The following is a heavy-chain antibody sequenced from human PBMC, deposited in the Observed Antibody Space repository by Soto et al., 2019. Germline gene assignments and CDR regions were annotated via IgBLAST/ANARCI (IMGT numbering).Heavy chain of an antibody. CDR3: ARESGGATATLDYYYFYMDV. CDR1: GDSFNDYY. Sequence: VQLVQSGAEVKKPGASVKVSCKTSGDSFNDYYIHWVRQAPGQGLEWMGWINPNGGVTKYAQKFRGRVTVNRDTSSRTVYMELSSLRSDDTAVYYCARESGGATATLDYYYFYMDVWGKGTTVTVSS. V-gene: IGHV1-2*02. CDR2: INPNGGVT. J-gene: IGHJ6*03. D-gene: IGHD5-12*01.